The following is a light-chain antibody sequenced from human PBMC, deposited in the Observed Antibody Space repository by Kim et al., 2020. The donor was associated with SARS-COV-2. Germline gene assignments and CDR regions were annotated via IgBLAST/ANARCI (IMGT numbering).Light chain of an antibody. V-gene: IGLV3-19*01. Sequence: ALGQTVRITCQGGSLSSYYASCYHQKPGQAPVLVISYKNSRPSGSPDRFSGSSSGNTASLISTGAQAEDEADYYCNSRDSSGNHLVFGGGTQLTVL. CDR2: YKN. CDR1: SLSSYY. CDR3: NSRDSSGNHLV. J-gene: IGLJ3*02.